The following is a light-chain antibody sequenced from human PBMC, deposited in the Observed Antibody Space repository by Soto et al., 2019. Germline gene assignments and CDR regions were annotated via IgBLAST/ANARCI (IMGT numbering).Light chain of an antibody. J-gene: IGKJ1*01. Sequence: EIVLTQSPGTLSLSPGERATLSFSASQSVSSNYLAWYQQKPGQAPRLLIYYAYRRTTGIPDRFSGSGSGTDFTLTISGLEPEDFAVYYCQQYGGSPRTFGQGTKVDIK. CDR1: QSVSSNY. V-gene: IGKV3-20*01. CDR2: YAY. CDR3: QQYGGSPRT.